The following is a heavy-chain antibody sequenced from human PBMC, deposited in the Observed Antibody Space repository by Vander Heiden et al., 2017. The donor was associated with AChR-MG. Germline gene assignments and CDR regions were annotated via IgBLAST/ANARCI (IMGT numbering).Heavy chain of an antibody. J-gene: IGHJ6*02. Sequence: EVQLVESGGGLVQPGGSLRLACAASGFTFSSYAMHGVRQATGKGLEWVSAIGTAGDTYYPGSVKGRFTISRENAKNALYLQMNSLRAGDTAVYYCARGRYCSGGSCYSYYYYGMDVWGQGTTVTVSS. CDR2: IGTAGDT. CDR3: ARGRYCSGGSCYSYYYYGMDV. D-gene: IGHD2-15*01. CDR1: GFTFSSYA. V-gene: IGHV3-13*01.